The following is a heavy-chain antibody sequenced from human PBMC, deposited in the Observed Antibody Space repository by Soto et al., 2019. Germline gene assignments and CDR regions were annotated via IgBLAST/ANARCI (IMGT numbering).Heavy chain of an antibody. CDR3: AWDNSGRFRTDH. D-gene: IGHD4-4*01. Sequence: EVQLVESGGGLVKPGDSLRLSCAVSGLKFSDAWMNWVRQAPGKGLEWVGRIKSKGGGETKYYAATVKGRVAISRDDSRDTLYLQMNSLKIEDTAVYYCAWDNSGRFRTDHWGQGTLVTVS. CDR2: IKSKGGGETK. CDR1: GLKFSDAW. J-gene: IGHJ4*02. V-gene: IGHV3-15*07.